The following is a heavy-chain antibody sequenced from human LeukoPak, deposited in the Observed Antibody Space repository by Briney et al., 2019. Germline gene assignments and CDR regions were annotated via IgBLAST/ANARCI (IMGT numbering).Heavy chain of an antibody. J-gene: IGHJ4*02. CDR2: INHSGST. D-gene: IGHD1-26*01. Sequence: PSETLSLTCAVYGGSFSGYYWSWIRQPPGKGLEWIGEINHSGSTNYNPSLKSRVTISVDTSKNQFSLKLSSVTAADTAVYYCARLPKWELRSSDYWGQGTLVTVSS. CDR3: ARLPKWELRSSDY. CDR1: GGSFSGYY. V-gene: IGHV4-34*01.